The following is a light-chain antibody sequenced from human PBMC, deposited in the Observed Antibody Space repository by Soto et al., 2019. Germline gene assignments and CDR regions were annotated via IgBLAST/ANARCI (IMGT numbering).Light chain of an antibody. CDR2: DAL. J-gene: IGKJ1*01. Sequence: EIVLTQSPGTLTLSPGERATISCRASQTVTKNYLAWYQQKPGQAPRLLIYDALNRATGIPDRFSGSGSGTDFTLTISRLEPEDFAVYYCHQCAHSPLTFGQGTKVEIK. CDR3: HQCAHSPLT. V-gene: IGKV3-20*01. CDR1: QTVTKNY.